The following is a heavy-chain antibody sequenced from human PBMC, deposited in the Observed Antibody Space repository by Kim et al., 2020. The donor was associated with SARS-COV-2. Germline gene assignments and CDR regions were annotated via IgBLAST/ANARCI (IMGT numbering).Heavy chain of an antibody. D-gene: IGHD3-16*01. V-gene: IGHV6-1*01. Sequence: SAASVKSRITINPDHSKNQFSLQLNSVTPEDTAVYFCAREGPPKKGGLDYWGQGTLVTVSS. CDR3: AREGPPKKGGLDY. J-gene: IGHJ4*02.